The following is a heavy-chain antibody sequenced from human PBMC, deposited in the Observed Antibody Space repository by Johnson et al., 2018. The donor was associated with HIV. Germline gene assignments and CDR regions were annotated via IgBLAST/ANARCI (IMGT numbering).Heavy chain of an antibody. CDR1: GFSVSDNY. CDR3: ARGIGDEYAFDV. Sequence: EQLVESGGGLVQPGGSLRLSCAASGFSVSDNYVSWVRQAPGKGLEWVSVIYATNNTYYGDSVQGRFILSRDNSKNTLYLQLNSLRVEDTALYYCARGIGDEYAFDVWGQVTMVTVSS. D-gene: IGHD2-21*01. CDR2: IYATNNT. J-gene: IGHJ3*01. V-gene: IGHV3-66*01.